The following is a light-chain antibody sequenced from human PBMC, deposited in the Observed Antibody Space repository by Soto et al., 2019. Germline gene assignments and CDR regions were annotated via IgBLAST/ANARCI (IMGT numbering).Light chain of an antibody. V-gene: IGKV3-20*01. CDR2: GAS. CDR3: QQYGSSPT. CDR1: QSVGRSY. J-gene: IGKJ5*01. Sequence: EIVLTQSPGTLSLSPGERATLSCRASQSVGRSYLAWYQHKPGHDPRLLISGASSRATGIPDRLSVSGSGTDFTLTISRLEPEDFAVYYCQQYGSSPTFGQGTRVEIK.